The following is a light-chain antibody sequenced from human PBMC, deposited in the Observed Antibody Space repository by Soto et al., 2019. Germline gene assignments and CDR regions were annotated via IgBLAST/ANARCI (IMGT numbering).Light chain of an antibody. CDR2: ASS. CDR1: QNVRTY. V-gene: IGKV1-39*01. Sequence: DVGMTQSPSSLSASVGDRVTITCRASQNVRTYLTWYQHKPGKAPTLFIFASSDLESVFPARFSGSGSGTDFTLTISSLQSEDFATYYCQQSYFSPRTFGQGTKVEI. J-gene: IGKJ2*01. CDR3: QQSYFSPRT.